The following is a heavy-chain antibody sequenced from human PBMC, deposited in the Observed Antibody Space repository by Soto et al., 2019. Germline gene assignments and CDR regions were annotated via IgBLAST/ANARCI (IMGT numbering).Heavy chain of an antibody. D-gene: IGHD6-19*01. Sequence: GGSLRLSCVASGFTLSSFSMSWVRQTPGKGLEWVSSITTGNDYIPYAGSVKGRFTISRDNAKNSLFLQMNSLRAEDTALYFCARDSYSSLFDSWGQGTLVTVSS. CDR1: GFTLSSFS. J-gene: IGHJ5*01. CDR3: ARDSYSSLFDS. CDR2: ITTGNDYI. V-gene: IGHV3-21*01.